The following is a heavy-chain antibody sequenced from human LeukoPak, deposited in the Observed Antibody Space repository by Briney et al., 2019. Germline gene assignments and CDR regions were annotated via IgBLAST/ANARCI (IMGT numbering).Heavy chain of an antibody. V-gene: IGHV1-18*01. CDR3: ARVKGGVPAAMVGMFDY. J-gene: IGHJ4*02. CDR1: GYTFTSYG. D-gene: IGHD2-2*01. Sequence: ASVKVSCKASGYTFTSYGISWVRQAPGQGLEWMGWISAYNGNTNYAQKLQGRVTMTTDTSTSTAYMELRSLRSDDTAVYYCARVKGGVPAAMVGMFDYWGQGTLVTVSS. CDR2: ISAYNGNT.